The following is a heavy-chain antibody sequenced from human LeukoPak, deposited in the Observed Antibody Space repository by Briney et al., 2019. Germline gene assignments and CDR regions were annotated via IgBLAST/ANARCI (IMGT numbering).Heavy chain of an antibody. CDR2: IRYDGSNK. D-gene: IGHD2-2*01. CDR3: AKDSMVYCSCTSCYPDY. V-gene: IGHV3-30*02. CDR1: GFTFSSYG. Sequence: GGSLRLSCAASGFTFSSYGMHWVRQAPGKGLEWVAFIRYDGSNKYYADSVKGRFTISRDNSKNTLYLQRNSLRAEDTAVYYCAKDSMVYCSCTSCYPDYWGQGTLVTVSS. J-gene: IGHJ4*02.